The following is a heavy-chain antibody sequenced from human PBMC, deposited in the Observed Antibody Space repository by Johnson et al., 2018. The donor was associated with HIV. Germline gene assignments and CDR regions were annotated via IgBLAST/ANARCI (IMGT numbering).Heavy chain of an antibody. D-gene: IGHD6-13*01. J-gene: IGHJ3*01. V-gene: IGHV3-33*06. CDR3: AKDQWSSSWTNDVFDF. CDR1: GFTFSTYG. Sequence: VQLMESGGGVVQPGRSLRLSCAASGFTFSTYGMHWVRQAPGKGLEWVAVMWYDGSNKYYADSVKGRFTISRDNSKNTLYLQMNSLRAEDTAVYYCAKDQWSSSWTNDVFDFWGQVTMVTVSS. CDR2: MWYDGSNK.